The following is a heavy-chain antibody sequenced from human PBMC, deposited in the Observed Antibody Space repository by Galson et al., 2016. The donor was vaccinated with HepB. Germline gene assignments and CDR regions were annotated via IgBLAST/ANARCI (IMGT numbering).Heavy chain of an antibody. D-gene: IGHD2-2*01. Sequence: ETLSLTCTVSGDSISNVGRHWGWFRQSPEMGLEYIGSIHSSGTSYYNPSLTSRVTVSADMSRNQFSLKLSSVTAADTAVYYCARGREIWRAVVPAASFDYWGQGTLVTVSS. CDR3: ARGREIWRAVVPAASFDY. CDR2: IHSSGTS. CDR1: GDSISNVGRH. J-gene: IGHJ4*02. V-gene: IGHV4-39*01.